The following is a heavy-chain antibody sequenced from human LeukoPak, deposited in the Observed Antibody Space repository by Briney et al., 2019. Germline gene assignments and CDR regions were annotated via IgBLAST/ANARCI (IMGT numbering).Heavy chain of an antibody. D-gene: IGHD6-6*01. J-gene: IGHJ4*02. Sequence: GGFLRLSCAASGFTFSSYSMNWVRQAPGKGLEWVSSISSSSSYIYYADSVKGRFTISRDNAKNSLYLQMNSLRAEDAAVYYCARDADSSSSGNFDYWGQGTLVTVSS. CDR3: ARDADSSSSGNFDY. V-gene: IGHV3-21*01. CDR2: ISSSSSYI. CDR1: GFTFSSYS.